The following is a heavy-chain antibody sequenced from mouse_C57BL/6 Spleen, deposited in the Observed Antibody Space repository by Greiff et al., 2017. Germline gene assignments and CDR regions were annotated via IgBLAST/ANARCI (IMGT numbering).Heavy chain of an antibody. CDR1: GYTFTSYG. D-gene: IGHD4-1*01. Sequence: QVQLKQSGAELARPGASVKLSCKASGYTFTSYGISWVKQRTGQGLEWIGEIYPRSGNTYYNEKFKGKATLTADKSSSTAYMELRSLTSEDSAVYFCAPGTRFAYWGQGTLVTVSA. V-gene: IGHV1-81*01. CDR2: IYPRSGNT. J-gene: IGHJ3*01. CDR3: APGTRFAY.